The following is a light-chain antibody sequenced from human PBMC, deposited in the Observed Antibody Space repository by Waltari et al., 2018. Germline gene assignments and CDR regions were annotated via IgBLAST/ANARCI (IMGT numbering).Light chain of an antibody. Sequence: QLTQSPYSLYASVGERVTVTCRASQSIATYLSWYQQRAGEAPKLLIHSAYTLQSGVPSRFSGSRSGTEFTLTISSLHPEDSATYYCQQTYSVPRGGFTFGPGTKVEIK. CDR2: SAY. V-gene: IGKV1-39*01. CDR3: QQTYSVPRGGFT. CDR1: QSIATY. J-gene: IGKJ3*01.